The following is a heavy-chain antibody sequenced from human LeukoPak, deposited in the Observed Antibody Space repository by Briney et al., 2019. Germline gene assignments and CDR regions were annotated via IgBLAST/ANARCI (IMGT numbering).Heavy chain of an antibody. CDR2: MNPNSGNT. D-gene: IGHD3-10*01. J-gene: IGHJ5*02. V-gene: IGHV1-8*01. CDR3: ARGEYWFDP. CDR1: GYTFPSYD. Sequence: ASVKVSCKATGYTFPSYDIDWVRQATGQGLEWMGWMNPNSGNTGYAQKFQGRVTMTRNTSISTAYMEQSSLRSGDTAGDYGARGEYWFDPWGQGTLVTVSS.